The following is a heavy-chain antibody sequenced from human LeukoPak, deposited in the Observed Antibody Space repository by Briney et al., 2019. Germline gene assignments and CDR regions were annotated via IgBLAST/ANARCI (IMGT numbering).Heavy chain of an antibody. CDR1: GFTFSTYA. CDR2: IPYDGSNK. V-gene: IGHV3-30*04. D-gene: IGHD4-23*01. J-gene: IGHJ4*02. CDR3: ARAEGYGGELDS. Sequence: GGSLRLSCAASGFTFSTYAMHWVRQAPGRGLEWVAVIPYDGSNKYYADSVKGRFTISRENSKNRLYLQMNSLRAEDTAVYYCARAEGYGGELDSWGQGTLVTVSS.